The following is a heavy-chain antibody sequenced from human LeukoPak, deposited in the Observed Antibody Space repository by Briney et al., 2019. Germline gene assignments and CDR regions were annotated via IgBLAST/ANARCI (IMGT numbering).Heavy chain of an antibody. D-gene: IGHD6-19*01. V-gene: IGHV3-30-3*01. Sequence: GGSLRLSCAASGFTFSSYAMHWVRQVPGKGLEWVAVISHDGSNKYYADSVKGRFTISRDNSKNTLYLQMNSLRAEDTAVYYCARDKAVAGPYYYYYYGMDVWGRGTTVTVSS. J-gene: IGHJ6*02. CDR3: ARDKAVAGPYYYYYYGMDV. CDR1: GFTFSSYA. CDR2: ISHDGSNK.